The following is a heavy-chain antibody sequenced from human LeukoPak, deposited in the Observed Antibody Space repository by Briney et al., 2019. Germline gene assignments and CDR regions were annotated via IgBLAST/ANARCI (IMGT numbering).Heavy chain of an antibody. D-gene: IGHD1-26*01. V-gene: IGHV3-48*03. CDR3: ARVTIVGGSLDY. J-gene: IGHJ4*02. CDR1: GFTFSSYE. CDR2: IRSVSNTI. Sequence: PGGSLRLSCAASGFTFSSYEMNWVRQAPGKGLEWVSYIRSVSNTISYADAVKGRFTISRDNAKNSLYLQMRSLRAEDTAAYYCARVTIVGGSLDYWGQGTLVTVSS.